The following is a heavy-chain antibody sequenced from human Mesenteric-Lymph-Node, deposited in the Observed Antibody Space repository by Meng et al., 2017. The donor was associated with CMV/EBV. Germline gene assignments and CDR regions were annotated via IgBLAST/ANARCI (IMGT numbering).Heavy chain of an antibody. V-gene: IGHV4-34*01. D-gene: IGHD3-3*01. CDR1: GGPFTSYC. Sequence: GSLRLSCAIYGGPFTSYCWSWIRQPPGKGLEWIGEINHSGSTNYNPSLKSRVTISVDTSKNQFSLKLSSVTAADTAVYYCASGDFWSGYSFDYWGQGTLVTVSS. CDR3: ASGDFWSGYSFDY. J-gene: IGHJ4*02. CDR2: INHSGST.